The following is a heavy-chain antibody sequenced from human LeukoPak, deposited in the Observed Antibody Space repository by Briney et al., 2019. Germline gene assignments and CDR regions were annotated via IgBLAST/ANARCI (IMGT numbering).Heavy chain of an antibody. J-gene: IGHJ4*02. V-gene: IGHV3-66*01. CDR1: GFTVSSNY. D-gene: IGHD2-21*02. Sequence: GGPLRLSCAASGFTVSSNYMSWVRQAPGKGLEWVSVIYSGGSTYYANSVKGRFTISRDNSKNTLYLQMGSLRAEDMAVYYCARSKVVTAIRAFDYWGQGTLVTVSS. CDR3: ARSKVVTAIRAFDY. CDR2: IYSGGST.